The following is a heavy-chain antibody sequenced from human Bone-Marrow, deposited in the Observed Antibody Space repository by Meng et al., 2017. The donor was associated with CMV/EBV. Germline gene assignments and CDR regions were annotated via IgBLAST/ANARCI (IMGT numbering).Heavy chain of an antibody. V-gene: IGHV3-7*04. Sequence: GESLKISCAASGFTFSSYWMSWVRQAPGKGLEWVANIKQDGSEKYYVDSVKGRFTISRDNAKNSLYLQMNSLSAEDTAVYYCARGNDILTGSTSLPFDYYGMDVWGQGTTVTVSS. J-gene: IGHJ6*02. CDR1: GFTFSSYW. CDR3: ARGNDILTGSTSLPFDYYGMDV. CDR2: IKQDGSEK. D-gene: IGHD3-9*01.